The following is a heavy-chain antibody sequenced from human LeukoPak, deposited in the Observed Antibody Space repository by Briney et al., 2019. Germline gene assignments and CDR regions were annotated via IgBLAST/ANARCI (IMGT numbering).Heavy chain of an antibody. Sequence: PSETLSLTCTVSGASISSRTYYWDWIRQPPGKGLEWIGNIYYSGSAYFNPSLRSRVTISVDTSKNQFSLKLSSVTAADTAVYYCARHVGYCDVGGCWRPFDYWGHGTLVTVSS. D-gene: IGHD2-15*01. CDR3: ARHVGYCDVGGCWRPFDY. CDR1: GASISSRTYY. J-gene: IGHJ4*01. V-gene: IGHV4-39*01. CDR2: IYYSGSA.